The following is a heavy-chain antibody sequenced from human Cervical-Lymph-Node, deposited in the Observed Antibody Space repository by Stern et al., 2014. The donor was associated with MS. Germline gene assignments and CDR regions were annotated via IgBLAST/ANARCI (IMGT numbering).Heavy chain of an antibody. V-gene: IGHV1-69*01. CDR3: ASAHPATRRGYKGMNV. CDR1: GGTFRSFA. Sequence: VQLVESGSEVRKPGSSVNVTCKASGGTFRSFAVNWVRQAPGQGLEWVGGIIPVFGKPTYAQKFQGRITVISDESTNTVYLELSRLTTDDTATYFCASAHPATRRGYKGMNVWGRGTTIAVSS. D-gene: IGHD2-2*01. CDR2: IIPVFGKP. J-gene: IGHJ6*02.